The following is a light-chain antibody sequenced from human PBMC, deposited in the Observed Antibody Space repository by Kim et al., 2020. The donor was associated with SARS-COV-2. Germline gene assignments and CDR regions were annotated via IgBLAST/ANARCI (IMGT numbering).Light chain of an antibody. Sequence: NFMLTQPHSVSESPGKTVTISCTRSSGSIASNYVQWYQQRPGSSPTTVIYEDNQRPSGVPDRFSGSIDSSSNSASLTISGLKTEDEADYYCQSYDRAVGGGTQLTVL. CDR3: QSYDRA. J-gene: IGLJ2*01. CDR1: SGSIASNY. CDR2: EDN. V-gene: IGLV6-57*01.